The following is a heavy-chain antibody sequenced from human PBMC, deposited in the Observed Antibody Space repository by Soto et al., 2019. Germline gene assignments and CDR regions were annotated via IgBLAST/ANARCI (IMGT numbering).Heavy chain of an antibody. D-gene: IGHD1-26*01. Sequence: AAVKVSCKVSGYTLTELSMHWVRQAPGKGLEWMGGFDPEDGETIYAQKFQGRVTMTEDTSTDTAYMELSGLRSEDTAVYYCATVRGSIVGATLFHYWGQGTLVTVSS. CDR3: ATVRGSIVGATLFHY. J-gene: IGHJ4*02. CDR1: GYTLTELS. CDR2: FDPEDGET. V-gene: IGHV1-24*01.